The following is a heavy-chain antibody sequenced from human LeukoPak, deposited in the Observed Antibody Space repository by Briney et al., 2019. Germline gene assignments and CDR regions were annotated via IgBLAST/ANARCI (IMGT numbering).Heavy chain of an antibody. D-gene: IGHD5-24*01. Sequence: AGGSLRLSCAASGFTFDDYAMHWVRQAPGKGLEWVSGISWNSGHKGYADSVKGRFTISRDNAKNSLYLQINSLRAEDTAVYYCAREMATIGKAFDYWGQGTLVTVSS. V-gene: IGHV3-9*01. CDR1: GFTFDDYA. CDR2: ISWNSGHK. J-gene: IGHJ4*02. CDR3: AREMATIGKAFDY.